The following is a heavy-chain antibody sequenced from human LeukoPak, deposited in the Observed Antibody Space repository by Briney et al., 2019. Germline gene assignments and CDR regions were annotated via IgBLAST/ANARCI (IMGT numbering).Heavy chain of an antibody. CDR1: GESFSGNY. CDR2: INHSGNT. J-gene: IGHJ4*02. D-gene: IGHD6-19*01. Sequence: PSETLSLTCAVYGESFSGNYWNWIRQSPGKGLEWIGEINHSGNTNYNPSLKSRVSISVDTSKNQFSLKVNSVTAADTAVYYCARRIGVAATIDYWGQGTLVTVSS. CDR3: ARRIGVAATIDY. V-gene: IGHV4-34*01.